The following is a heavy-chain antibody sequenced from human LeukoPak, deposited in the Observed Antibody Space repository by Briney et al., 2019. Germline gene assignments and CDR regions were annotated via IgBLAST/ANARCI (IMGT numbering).Heavy chain of an antibody. CDR3: ARDLQGEQLYYYYGMDV. D-gene: IGHD6-13*01. CDR2: INPNSGGT. CDR1: GYTFTGYY. Sequence: ASVKVSCKASGYTFTGYYMHWVRQAPGQGLEWMGWINPNSGGTNYAQKFQGWVTMTRDTSISTAYMELSRLRSDDTAVYYCARDLQGEQLYYYYGMDVWGQGTTVTVSS. J-gene: IGHJ6*02. V-gene: IGHV1-2*04.